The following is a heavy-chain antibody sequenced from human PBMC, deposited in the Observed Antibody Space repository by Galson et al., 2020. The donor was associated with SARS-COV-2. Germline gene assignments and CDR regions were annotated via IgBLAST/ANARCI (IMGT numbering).Heavy chain of an antibody. CDR3: SRDPAPLYGDSYYYGMDV. D-gene: IGHD4-17*01. V-gene: IGHV4-59*01. J-gene: IGHJ6*02. CDR2: ISYSGST. CDR1: DAPMSSYY. Sequence: ETSETLSLTCSVSDAPMSSYYWRWIRQPPGKGLEWIGYISYSGSTSYNPSLRSRVTIPADLSKNHLPLKDTSVPASAHAASYCSRDPAPLYGDSYYYGMDVWGRGTTVTVSS.